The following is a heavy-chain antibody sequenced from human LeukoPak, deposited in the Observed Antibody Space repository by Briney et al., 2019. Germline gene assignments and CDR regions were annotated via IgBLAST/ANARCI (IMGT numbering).Heavy chain of an antibody. J-gene: IGHJ4*02. D-gene: IGHD3-10*01. CDR2: INHSGST. V-gene: IGHV4-34*01. CDR1: GGSFSGYY. Sequence: SETLSLTCAVYGGSFSGYYWSRIRQPPGKGLEWIGEINHSGSTNYNPSLKSRVTISVDTSKNQFSLELSSVTAADTAVYYCARYYYGSGSYYRLGFYDYWGQGTLVTVSS. CDR3: ARYYYGSGSYYRLGFYDY.